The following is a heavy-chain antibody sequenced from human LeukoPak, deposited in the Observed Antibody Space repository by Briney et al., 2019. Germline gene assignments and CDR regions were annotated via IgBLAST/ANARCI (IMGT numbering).Heavy chain of an antibody. V-gene: IGHV4-30-4*01. Sequence: SQTLSLTCTVSGASIGSGDYYWSWIRQPPGKGLEWIGYIYDSGSTYYNPSLKSRITISVDTSENRFSLKPSSVTATDTAVYYCARDCSGGSCYGAFDIWGQGTMVTVSS. D-gene: IGHD2-15*01. CDR2: IYDSGST. J-gene: IGHJ3*02. CDR3: ARDCSGGSCYGAFDI. CDR1: GASIGSGDYY.